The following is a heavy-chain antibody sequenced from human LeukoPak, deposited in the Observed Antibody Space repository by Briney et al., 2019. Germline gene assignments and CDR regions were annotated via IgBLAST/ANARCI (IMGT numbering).Heavy chain of an antibody. J-gene: IGHJ4*02. CDR2: IIPIFGTA. CDR1: GGTFSSYA. Sequence: GASVKVSCKASGGTFSSYAISWVRQAPGQGLEWMGGIIPIFGTANYAQKFQGRVTITTDESTSTAYMELSSLRSEDAAVYYCASFSRAAAADYWGQGTLVTVSS. CDR3: ASFSRAAAADY. V-gene: IGHV1-69*05. D-gene: IGHD6-13*01.